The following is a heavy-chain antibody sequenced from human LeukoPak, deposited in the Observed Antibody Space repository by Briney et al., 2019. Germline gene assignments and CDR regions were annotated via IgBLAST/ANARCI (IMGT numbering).Heavy chain of an antibody. V-gene: IGHV3-23*01. Sequence: GGSLRLSCATSGFTFSSYAMSWVRQAPGKGLEWVSGIGASGGSTYYADSVKGRFTISRDNSKNTLYLQMNSRRTEDTAVYYCAKAEGYDILTGLDYWGQGTLVTVSS. CDR3: AKAEGYDILTGLDY. D-gene: IGHD3-9*01. CDR1: GFTFSSYA. CDR2: IGASGGST. J-gene: IGHJ4*02.